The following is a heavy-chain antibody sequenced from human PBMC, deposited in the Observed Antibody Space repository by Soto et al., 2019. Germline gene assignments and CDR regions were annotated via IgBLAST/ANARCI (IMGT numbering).Heavy chain of an antibody. CDR3: AKDQNPSLEWLLYSDY. Sequence: GGSLRLSCAASGFTFSSYGMHWVRQAPGKGLEWVAVISYDGSNKYYADSVKGRFTISRDNSKNTLYLQMNSLRAEDTAVYYCAKDQNPSLEWLLYSDYWGQGTLVTVCS. CDR1: GFTFSSYG. CDR2: ISYDGSNK. J-gene: IGHJ4*02. V-gene: IGHV3-30*18. D-gene: IGHD3-3*01.